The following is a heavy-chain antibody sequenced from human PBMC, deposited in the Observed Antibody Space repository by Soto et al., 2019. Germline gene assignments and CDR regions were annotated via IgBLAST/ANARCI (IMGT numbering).Heavy chain of an antibody. D-gene: IGHD5-18*01. Sequence: QVQLVESGGGVVQPGGSLRLSCAASGFSFSGYSMHWVRQAPDKGLEWVAVIQHDASTIYYADSGKGRFTISRDNSKSILYLQRNDLTAEDTPIFYGVRVAWGDSFGNGMGDWGQGTPVTVSS. J-gene: IGHJ6*02. CDR3: VRVAWGDSFGNGMGD. CDR1: GFSFSGYS. V-gene: IGHV3-30*02. CDR2: IQHDASTI.